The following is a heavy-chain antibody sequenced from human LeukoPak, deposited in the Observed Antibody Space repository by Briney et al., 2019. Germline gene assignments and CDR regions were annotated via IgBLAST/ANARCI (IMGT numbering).Heavy chain of an antibody. Sequence: PGGSLRLSCAVSGFTFSSYWMSWVRQAPGKGLEWVANIKQDGSEKYYVDSVKGRFTISRDNAKNSLYLQMNSLRAEDTAVYYCAREMMATPGIEYWGQGTLVTVSS. D-gene: IGHD5-24*01. CDR1: GFTFSSYW. CDR3: AREMMATPGIEY. CDR2: IKQDGSEK. V-gene: IGHV3-7*01. J-gene: IGHJ4*02.